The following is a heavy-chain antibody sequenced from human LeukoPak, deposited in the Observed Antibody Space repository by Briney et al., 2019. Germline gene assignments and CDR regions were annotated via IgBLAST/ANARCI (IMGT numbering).Heavy chain of an antibody. Sequence: ASVKVSCKASGYTFTGYYIHWVRQAPGQGLEWMGIINPSGGSTSYAQKFQGRVTMTRDMSTSTVYMELSSLRSEDTAVYYCAREYGDYDPLDYWGQGTLVTVSS. CDR2: INPSGGST. CDR3: AREYGDYDPLDY. V-gene: IGHV1-46*01. CDR1: GYTFTGYY. J-gene: IGHJ4*02. D-gene: IGHD4-17*01.